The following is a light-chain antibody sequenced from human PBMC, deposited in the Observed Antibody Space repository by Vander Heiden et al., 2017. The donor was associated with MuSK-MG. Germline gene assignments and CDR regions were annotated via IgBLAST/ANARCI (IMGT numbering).Light chain of an antibody. CDR3: QQSYRTPPVT. Sequence: DVQMTQPPSSLSASVGDRVTITCRASQSISGYLNWYQQRPGKAPNLLIYAASRLQSGVPSRFSGSGSGTDFTLTISSLQPEDFATYYCQQSYRTPPVTFGGGTKVEI. V-gene: IGKV1-39*01. CDR2: AAS. CDR1: QSISGY. J-gene: IGKJ4*01.